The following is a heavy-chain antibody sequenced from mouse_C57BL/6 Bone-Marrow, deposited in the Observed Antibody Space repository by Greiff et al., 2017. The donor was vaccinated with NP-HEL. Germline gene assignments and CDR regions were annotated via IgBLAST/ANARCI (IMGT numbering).Heavy chain of an antibody. Sequence: VHLKESGPGLVKPSQSLSLTCSVTGYSITSGYYWNWIRQFPGNKLEWMGYISYDGSNNYNPSLKNRISITRDTSKNQFFLKLNSVTTEDTATYYCARVTVHLDYWGQGTTLTVSS. CDR2: ISYDGSN. J-gene: IGHJ2*01. CDR3: ARVTVHLDY. CDR1: GYSITSGYY. V-gene: IGHV3-6*01. D-gene: IGHD4-1*01.